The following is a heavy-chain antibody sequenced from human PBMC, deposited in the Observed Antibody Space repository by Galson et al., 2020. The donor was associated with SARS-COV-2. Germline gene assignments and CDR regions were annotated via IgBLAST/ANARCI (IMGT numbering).Heavy chain of an antibody. D-gene: IGHD5-12*01. CDR2: IYYSGST. V-gene: IGHV4-31*03. Sequence: ASETLSLTCTVSGGSISSGGYYWSWIRQHPGKGLEWIGYIYYSGSTYYNPSLKSRVTISVDTSKNQFSLKLSSVTAADTAVYYCARVRSLYSGYDVEEDTAMPGVGYFDYWGQGTLVTVSS. CDR3: ARVRSLYSGYDVEEDTAMPGVGYFDY. CDR1: GGSISSGGYY. J-gene: IGHJ4*02.